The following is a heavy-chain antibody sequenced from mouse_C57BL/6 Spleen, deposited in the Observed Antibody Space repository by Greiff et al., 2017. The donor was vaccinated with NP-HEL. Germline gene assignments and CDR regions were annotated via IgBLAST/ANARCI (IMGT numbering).Heavy chain of an antibody. D-gene: IGHD1-1*01. J-gene: IGHJ2*01. CDR2: IYPGDGDT. CDR1: GYAFSSYW. CDR3: ARKGGYGSSRYFDY. V-gene: IGHV1-80*01. Sequence: LQQSGASVKISCKASGYAFSSYWMNWVKQRPGKGLEWLGQIYPGDGDTNYNGKFKGKATLTADKSSSTAYMQVSSLTSEDSAVYFCARKGGYGSSRYFDYWGQGTTLTVSS.